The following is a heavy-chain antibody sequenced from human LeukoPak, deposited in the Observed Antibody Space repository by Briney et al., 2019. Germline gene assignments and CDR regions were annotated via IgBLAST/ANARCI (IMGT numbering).Heavy chain of an antibody. J-gene: IGHJ4*02. D-gene: IGHD3-22*01. CDR3: AKAPSSSAFYSRFDY. Sequence: EGSLRLSCAVSGFTFSSYAMNWVRQAPGKGLEWVSGISGSGGTTYYADSVKGRFTISRDNSKNTLYLQMNSLGAEDTALYYCAKAPSSSAFYSRFDYWGQGTLVTVSS. V-gene: IGHV3-23*01. CDR1: GFTFSSYA. CDR2: ISGSGGTT.